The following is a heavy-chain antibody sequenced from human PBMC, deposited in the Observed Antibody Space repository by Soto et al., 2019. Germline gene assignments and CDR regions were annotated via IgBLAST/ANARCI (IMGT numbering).Heavy chain of an antibody. CDR1: GGTFSSYT. CDR2: IIPILGIA. CDR3: ARTEIYDYIWGSYPPFDY. D-gene: IGHD3-16*02. Sequence: QVQLVQSGAEVKKPGSSVKVSCKASGGTFSSYTISWVRQAPGQGLEWMGRIIPILGIANYAQKFQGRVTITADNSTSTAYMELSSLRSEDTAVYYCARTEIYDYIWGSYPPFDYWGQGTLVTVSS. V-gene: IGHV1-69*02. J-gene: IGHJ4*02.